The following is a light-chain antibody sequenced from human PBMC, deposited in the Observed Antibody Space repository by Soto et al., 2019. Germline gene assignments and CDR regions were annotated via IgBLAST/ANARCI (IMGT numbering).Light chain of an antibody. J-gene: IGLJ1*01. CDR3: SSYTSSSIDYV. V-gene: IGLV2-14*01. CDR2: EVS. CDR1: SSDVGGYNY. Sequence: QSALTQPASLSWSPGQPITIFCTGTSSDVGGYNYVSWYQQHPGKAPKLMIYEVSNRPSGVSNRFSGSKSGNTASLTISGLQAEDEAYYYCSSYTSSSIDYVFGTGTKLTVL.